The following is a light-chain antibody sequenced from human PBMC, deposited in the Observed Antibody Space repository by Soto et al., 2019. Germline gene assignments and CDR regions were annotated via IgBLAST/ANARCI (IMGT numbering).Light chain of an antibody. CDR3: CSYAGSSTHV. V-gene: IGLV2-23*02. Sequence: QSALTQPASVSGSPGQSITISCTGTSSDVGSYNLVSWYQQHPGKAPKLVIYEVSKRPSGVSNRFSGSKSGNTASLTISGLQAEDEADYYCCSYAGSSTHVFGTGTQLTVL. CDR1: SSDVGSYNL. CDR2: EVS. J-gene: IGLJ1*01.